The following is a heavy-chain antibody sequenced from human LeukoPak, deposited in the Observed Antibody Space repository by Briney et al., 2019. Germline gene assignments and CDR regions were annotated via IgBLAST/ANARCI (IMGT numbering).Heavy chain of an antibody. CDR3: ARTPSSRVTKLDY. V-gene: IGHV5-51*01. Sequence: GESLKISCKGSGYSFTSYWIGWLRQMPGKGLEWIGIIYPGDSDTGYRPSFQGQVTISADKSISTAYLQWSSLKASDTAMYYCARTPSSRVTKLDYWGQGTLVTASS. CDR1: GYSFTSYW. D-gene: IGHD2-2*01. J-gene: IGHJ4*02. CDR2: IYPGDSDT.